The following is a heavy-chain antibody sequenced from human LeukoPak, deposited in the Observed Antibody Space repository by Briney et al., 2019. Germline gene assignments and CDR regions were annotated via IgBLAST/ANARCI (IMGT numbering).Heavy chain of an antibody. V-gene: IGHV3-7*01. CDR1: GFKFSDYW. D-gene: IGHD3-22*01. CDR3: ARDPYYNENSGYEFGAFDI. CDR2: INQGGTAE. J-gene: IGHJ3*02. Sequence: PGGSLRLSCAASGFKFSDYWMTWVRQGPGKGLEWVANINQGGTAEYNVDSVKGRFTISRDNAKNTLFLEMNSLRDEDTAVYFCARDPYYNENSGYEFGAFDIWGQGTMVTVSS.